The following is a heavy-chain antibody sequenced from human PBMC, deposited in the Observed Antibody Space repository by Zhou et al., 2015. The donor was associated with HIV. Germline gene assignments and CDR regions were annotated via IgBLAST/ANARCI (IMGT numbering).Heavy chain of an antibody. V-gene: IGHV1-69*02. Sequence: QVQLVQSGAEVKKPGSSVKVSCKASGGTFSSYTISWVRQAPGQGLEWMGRIIPILGIANYAQKFQGRVTITADKSTSTAYMELSSLRSEDTAVYYCARSIVVVTANSPFDYWGQGTLVTVSS. CDR2: IIPILGIA. D-gene: IGHD2-21*02. CDR1: GGTFSSYT. CDR3: ARSIVVVTANSPFDY. J-gene: IGHJ4*02.